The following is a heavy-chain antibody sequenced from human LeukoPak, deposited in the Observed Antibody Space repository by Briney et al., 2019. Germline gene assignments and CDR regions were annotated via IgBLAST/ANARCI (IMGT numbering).Heavy chain of an antibody. CDR2: IYYSGST. D-gene: IGHD5-18*01. CDR1: GGSISSCY. Sequence: PSETLSLTCTVSGGSISSCYWSWIRQPPGKGLEWIGYIYYSGSTNYNPSLKSRVTISVDTSKNQFSLKLSSVTAADTAVYYCARAREGVQLWSPYYYYYYMDVWGKGTTVTVSS. V-gene: IGHV4-59*01. CDR3: ARAREGVQLWSPYYYYYYMDV. J-gene: IGHJ6*03.